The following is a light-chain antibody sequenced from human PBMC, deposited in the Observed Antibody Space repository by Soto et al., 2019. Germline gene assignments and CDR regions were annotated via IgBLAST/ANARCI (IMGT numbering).Light chain of an antibody. V-gene: IGKV1-5*01. CDR1: QNSRSR. CDR3: QQYHSYWT. CDR2: DAS. J-gene: IGKJ1*01. Sequence: DFQMTQSPSTLSASVGDRVTITCRARQNSRSRLAWFQQKPGKAPKLLIYDASSLESGVPQRFSGSGSGTEFTLTISSLQTDACSTYYCQQYHSYWTFGQGTKVE.